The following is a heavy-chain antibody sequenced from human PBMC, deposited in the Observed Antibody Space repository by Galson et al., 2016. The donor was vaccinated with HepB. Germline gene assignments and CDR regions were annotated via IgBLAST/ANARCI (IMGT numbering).Heavy chain of an antibody. CDR1: GFTFSRFA. CDR3: AKDKQDAIYYFYGMDV. CDR2: ISGSAGTT. D-gene: IGHD2-15*01. J-gene: IGHJ6*02. Sequence: SLRLSCAASGFTFSRFAMIWVRLAPGKGLEWVSAISGSAGTTYYADSVKGRFTISRDNSKNTLYLQMNSLRAEDTAVYYCAKDKQDAIYYFYGMDVWGQGTTVTVSS. V-gene: IGHV3-23*01.